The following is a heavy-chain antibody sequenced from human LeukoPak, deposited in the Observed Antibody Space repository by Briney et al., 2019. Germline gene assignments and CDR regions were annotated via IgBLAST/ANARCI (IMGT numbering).Heavy chain of an antibody. D-gene: IGHD3-22*01. CDR2: IIPILGIA. CDR1: GGTFSSYA. J-gene: IGHJ4*02. Sequence: SVKVSCKASGGTFSSYAISWVRQAPGQGLEWMGRIIPILGIANYAQKFQGRVTITANKSTSTAYMELSSLRSEDTALYYCARGFYYDSSGYLSWGQGTLVTVSS. V-gene: IGHV1-69*04. CDR3: ARGFYYDSSGYLS.